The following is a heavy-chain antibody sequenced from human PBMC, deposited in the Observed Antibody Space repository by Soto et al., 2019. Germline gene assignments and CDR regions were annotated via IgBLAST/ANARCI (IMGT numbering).Heavy chain of an antibody. J-gene: IGHJ6*02. D-gene: IGHD3-22*01. Sequence: QITLKESGPTLVKPTQTLTLTCTFSGFSLSTSGVGVGWIRQPPGKALEWLALIYWDDDKRYSPSLKSRLTITKDTSKNQVVLTMTNMDPVDTATYYCAHEIVVVESSYYYYDGMDVWGQGTTVTVSS. CDR3: AHEIVVVESSYYYYDGMDV. CDR2: IYWDDDK. CDR1: GFSLSTSGVG. V-gene: IGHV2-5*02.